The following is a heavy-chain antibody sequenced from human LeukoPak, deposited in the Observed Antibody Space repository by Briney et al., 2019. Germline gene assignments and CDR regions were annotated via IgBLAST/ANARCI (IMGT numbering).Heavy chain of an antibody. J-gene: IGHJ6*03. V-gene: IGHV1-8*01. CDR2: MNPNSGNT. D-gene: IGHD3/OR15-3a*01. Sequence: GASVTVSYKPSVCTFTSYDMNWVRQATGQGRAWLGWMNPNSGNTGYPQNFQGRVTMTMNTSITTAYMELSSLRSEDTAVYYCARALSWTTESYYYMDVWGKGTTVTVSS. CDR1: VCTFTSYD. CDR3: ARALSWTTESYYYMDV.